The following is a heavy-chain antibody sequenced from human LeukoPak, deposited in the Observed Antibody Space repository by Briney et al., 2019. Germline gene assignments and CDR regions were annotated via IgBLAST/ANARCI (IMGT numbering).Heavy chain of an antibody. J-gene: IGHJ6*02. CDR1: GYSCNSYW. Sequence: GESLKISCKGSGYSCNSYWIAWVRQMPGKGLEWMGIIYPGDSDTRYSPSFQGQVTISADKSISTAYLQWSSLKASDTDMYYCARPRVGASRGYYYGLDVWGQGTTVTVSS. V-gene: IGHV5-51*01. CDR2: IYPGDSDT. CDR3: ARPRVGASRGYYYGLDV. D-gene: IGHD1-26*01.